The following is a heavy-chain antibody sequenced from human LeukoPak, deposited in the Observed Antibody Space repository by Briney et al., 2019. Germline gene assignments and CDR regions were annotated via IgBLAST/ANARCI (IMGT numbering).Heavy chain of an antibody. CDR3: ARDRTNSYGDAFDI. V-gene: IGHV4-59*01. CDR1: GGSISSYY. Sequence: PSQTLSLTCTVSGGSISSYYWSWIRQPPGKGLEWIGYIYYSGSTNYNPSLKSRVTISVDTSKNQFSLKLSSVTAADTAVYYCARDRTNSYGDAFDIWGQGTMVTVSS. CDR2: IYYSGST. D-gene: IGHD5-18*01. J-gene: IGHJ3*02.